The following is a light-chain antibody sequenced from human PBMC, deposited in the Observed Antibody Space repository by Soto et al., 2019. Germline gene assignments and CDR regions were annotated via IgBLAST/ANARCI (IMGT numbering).Light chain of an antibody. Sequence: DIPMTQSPSTLSASVGDRVTITCRASQSISDRLAWYQRKPGKAPKLLIFDASSLESGVPSRFSGSGSGTVFSHTISSLQRDHFASYYCQPYSTLSAFGQGTKVEI. CDR3: QPYSTLSA. CDR2: DAS. J-gene: IGKJ1*01. V-gene: IGKV1-5*01. CDR1: QSISDR.